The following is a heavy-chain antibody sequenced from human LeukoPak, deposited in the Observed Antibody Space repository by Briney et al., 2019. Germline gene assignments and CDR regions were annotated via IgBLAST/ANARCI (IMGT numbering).Heavy chain of an antibody. CDR3: ARGGWNSDY. CDR1: GFSFSTYW. J-gene: IGHJ4*02. CDR2: IKQDASDK. D-gene: IGHD6-19*01. V-gene: IGHV3-7*01. Sequence: GGSLRLSCAASGFSFSTYWMSWVRQAPGKGLEWVANIKQDASDKNYVDSVKGRFTISRDNAKNSLYLQMNRLRVEDTAVYYCARGGWNSDYWGQGTLVTVSS.